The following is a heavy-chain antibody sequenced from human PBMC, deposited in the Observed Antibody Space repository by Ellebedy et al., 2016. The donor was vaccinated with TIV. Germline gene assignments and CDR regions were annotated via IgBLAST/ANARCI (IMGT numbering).Heavy chain of an antibody. CDR3: ARDPGIAVAGTVPPNIGFYL. J-gene: IGHJ5*02. CDR2: VWYDGTKK. D-gene: IGHD6-19*01. CDR1: GFTFSIYG. V-gene: IGHV3-33*01. Sequence: GGSLRLSCAASGFTFSIYGMQWVRHAPGTVLEWVALVWYDGTKKLYAESVKGRFTISRDNSKNTLYLQMNSLKAEDTAVYHCARDPGIAVAGTVPPNIGFYLWGQGTLLTVSS.